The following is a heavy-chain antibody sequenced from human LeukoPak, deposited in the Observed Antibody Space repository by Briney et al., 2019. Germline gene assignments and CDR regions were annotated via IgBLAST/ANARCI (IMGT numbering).Heavy chain of an antibody. CDR2: LKSKTDGGTT. CDR3: TTGKYGDYYFDN. V-gene: IGHV3-15*01. CDR1: GFTFSNAW. Sequence: PGGSLRLSCAASGFTFSNAWMTWVRQPPGKGREWVGRLKSKTDGGTTDYAAPVKGRFTISRDDSKNTLYLQMNSLKTEDTAVYYCTTGKYGDYYFDNWGQGTLVTVSS. D-gene: IGHD4-17*01. J-gene: IGHJ4*02.